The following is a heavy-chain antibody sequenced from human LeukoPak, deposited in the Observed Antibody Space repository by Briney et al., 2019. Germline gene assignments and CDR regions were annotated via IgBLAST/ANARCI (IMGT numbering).Heavy chain of an antibody. D-gene: IGHD4-17*01. J-gene: IGHJ2*01. CDR1: GFTFSSYA. CDR2: ISYDGSNK. CDR3: ARGEDYGDYVGALGFDL. V-gene: IGHV3-30-3*01. Sequence: GGSLRLSCAASGFTFSSYAMHWVRQAPGKGLEWVAVISYDGSNKYYADSVKGRFTISRDNSKNTLYLQMNSLRAEDTAVYYCARGEDYGDYVGALGFDLWGRGTLVTVSS.